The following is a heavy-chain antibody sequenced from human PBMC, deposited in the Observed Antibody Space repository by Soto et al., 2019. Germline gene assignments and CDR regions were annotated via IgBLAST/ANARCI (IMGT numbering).Heavy chain of an antibody. V-gene: IGHV1-58*01. CDR3: AAGSGSSGYSPAVDY. Sequence: ASVKGSWKGSGFTFSSSAVQWVRQARGQRLEWIGWIVVGSGNTNYAQKFQERVTITRDMSTSTAYMELSSLRSEDTAVYYCAAGSGSSGYSPAVDYWGQGTLVTV. J-gene: IGHJ4*02. CDR2: IVVGSGNT. D-gene: IGHD3-3*01. CDR1: GFTFSSSA.